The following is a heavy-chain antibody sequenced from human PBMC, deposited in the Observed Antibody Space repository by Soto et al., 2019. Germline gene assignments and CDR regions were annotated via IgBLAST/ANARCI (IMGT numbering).Heavy chain of an antibody. J-gene: IGHJ2*01. V-gene: IGHV1-69*01. CDR2: IVPLLGTA. D-gene: IGHD3-10*01. CDR1: GDIFSSYP. Sequence: QVQLVQSGAEVKKPGSSVKFSCKASGDIFSSYPFSWVRQAPGQGLEWMGGIVPLLGTADYAQKFQDRVTITADDSTSTVYMELSSLRSDDTAVYYCARDRGSQNWYFGVWGRGTLVSVSS. CDR3: ARDRGSQNWYFGV.